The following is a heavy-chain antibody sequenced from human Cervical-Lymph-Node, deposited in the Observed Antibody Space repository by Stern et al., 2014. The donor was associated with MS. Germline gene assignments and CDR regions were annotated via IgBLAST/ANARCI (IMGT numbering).Heavy chain of an antibody. J-gene: IGHJ4*02. CDR2: IYYSGSN. V-gene: IGHV4-39*01. CDR3: ARTLAGDFDY. CDR1: GGSISSSSYY. Sequence: QLQLQESGPGLVKPSETLSLTCTVSGGSISSSSYYWGWIRQPPGKGLEWIGSIYYSGSNYSNPSLKSRVTISVDTSTNPFSLKLSSVTAADTAVYYCARTLAGDFDYWGQGTLVTVSS. D-gene: IGHD3-10*01.